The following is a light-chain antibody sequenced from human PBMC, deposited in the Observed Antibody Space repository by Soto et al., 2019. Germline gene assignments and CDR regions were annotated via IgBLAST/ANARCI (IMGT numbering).Light chain of an antibody. J-gene: IGKJ2*01. V-gene: IGKV1-5*01. CDR2: DAS. Sequence: DILMTQSPSTLSASVGDRVTITCRASHSISNWLVWHQQKPGKAPKLLIYDASSLKSGVPSRFSGSGSGTEFTLTISSLQADDFATYYCQHYDTHFGQGTKLEIK. CDR3: QHYDTH. CDR1: HSISNW.